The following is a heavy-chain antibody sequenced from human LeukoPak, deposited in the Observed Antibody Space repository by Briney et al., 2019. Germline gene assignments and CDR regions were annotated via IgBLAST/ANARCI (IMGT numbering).Heavy chain of an antibody. D-gene: IGHD1-1*01. CDR1: GYTFTSYG. CDR3: ARDLGWNDGTYYYYMDV. Sequence: ASVKVSCKASGYTFTSYGISWVRQAPGQGLEWMGWVSAYNGNTNYAQKLQGRVTMTTDTSTTTAYMELSSLRSDDTAVYYCARDLGWNDGTYYYYMDVWGKGTTVTVSS. CDR2: VSAYNGNT. V-gene: IGHV1-18*01. J-gene: IGHJ6*03.